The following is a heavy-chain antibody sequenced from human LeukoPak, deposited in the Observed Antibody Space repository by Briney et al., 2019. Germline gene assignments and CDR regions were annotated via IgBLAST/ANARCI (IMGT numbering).Heavy chain of an antibody. J-gene: IGHJ4*02. CDR1: GGSISSSSYY. CDR3: ASFGGAAADFDY. CDR2: IYYSGST. D-gene: IGHD6-13*01. V-gene: IGHV4-39*01. Sequence: SETLSLTCTVSGGSISSSSYYWGWIRQPPGKGLEWIGSIYYSGSTYYNPSLKSRVTISVDTSKNQFSLKLSSVTAADTAVYYCASFGGAAADFDYWGQGTLVTVSS.